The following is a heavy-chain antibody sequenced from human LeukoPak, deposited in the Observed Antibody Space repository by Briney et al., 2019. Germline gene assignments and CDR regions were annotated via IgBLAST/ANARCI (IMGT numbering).Heavy chain of an antibody. CDR1: GFTFSDYA. Sequence: LSGGSLRLSCAASGFTFSDYAMSWVRQAPGKGLDWVSASDTGGGTYYADSVKVRFTISRDNAKNSLYLQMNSLRAEDTAVYYCAREAYGDYYFDYWGQGTLVTVSS. D-gene: IGHD4-17*01. J-gene: IGHJ4*02. CDR2: SDTGGGT. CDR3: AREAYGDYYFDY. V-gene: IGHV3-23*01.